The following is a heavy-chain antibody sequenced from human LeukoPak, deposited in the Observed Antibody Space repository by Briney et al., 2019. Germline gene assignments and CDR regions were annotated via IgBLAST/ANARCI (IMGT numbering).Heavy chain of an antibody. CDR3: ARVTVAGYFDY. CDR1: GYTLTGYY. Sequence: ASVKVSCKASGYTLTGYYMHWARQAPGQGLEWMGWINPNSGGANYAQKFQGRVTMTRDTSISTAYMELSRLRSDDTAVYYCARVTVAGYFDYWGQGTLVTVSS. D-gene: IGHD6-19*01. V-gene: IGHV1-2*02. CDR2: INPNSGGA. J-gene: IGHJ4*02.